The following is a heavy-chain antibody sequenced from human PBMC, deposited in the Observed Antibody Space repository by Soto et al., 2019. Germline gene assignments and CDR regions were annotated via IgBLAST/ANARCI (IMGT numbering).Heavy chain of an antibody. CDR1: GFPFSSQA. CDR2: VDGSGGDT. Sequence: PGGSLRLSCAASGFPFSSQAVGWLRQAPGTGPEWVAFVDGSGGDTSYADSVKGRFIISRDNSDNSLFLHMNSLRAEDTGRYFCAKEIFAAAYAATSAFDLWGQGTLVTVSS. V-gene: IGHV3-23*01. J-gene: IGHJ4*02. D-gene: IGHD2-8*01. CDR3: AKEIFAAAYAATSAFDL.